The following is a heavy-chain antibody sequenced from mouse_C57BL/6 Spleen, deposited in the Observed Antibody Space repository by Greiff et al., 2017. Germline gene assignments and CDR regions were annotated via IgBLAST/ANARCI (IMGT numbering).Heavy chain of an antibody. J-gene: IGHJ2*01. CDR2: IHPNSGST. CDR3: ARAGTGLVRLDY. V-gene: IGHV1-64*01. D-gene: IGHD2-14*01. CDR1: GYTFTSYW. Sequence: QVQLQQPGAELVKPGASVKLSCKASGYTFTSYWMHWVKQRPGQGLEWIGMIHPNSGSTNYNEKFKSKATLTVDTSSSTAYMQLSSLTSEDSAVYDCARAGTGLVRLDYWGQGTTLTVSS.